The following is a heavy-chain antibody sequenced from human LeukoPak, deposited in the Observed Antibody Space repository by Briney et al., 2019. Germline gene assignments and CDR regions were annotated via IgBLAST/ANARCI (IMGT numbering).Heavy chain of an antibody. J-gene: IGHJ3*02. CDR1: GFTFSNYA. CDR3: ARDAPGFDI. Sequence: PGGSLRLSCAASGFTFSNYAMSWVRQAPGKGLEWVANIKEDGSEKYYVDSVKGRFTISRDNAKNSLYLQMNSLRAEDTAVYYCARDAPGFDIWGQGTMVTVSS. V-gene: IGHV3-7*01. CDR2: IKEDGSEK.